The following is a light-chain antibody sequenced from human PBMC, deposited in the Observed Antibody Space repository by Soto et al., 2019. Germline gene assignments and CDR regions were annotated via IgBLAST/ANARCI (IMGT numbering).Light chain of an antibody. J-gene: IGKJ1*01. CDR3: LQDYNYPWT. V-gene: IGKV1-6*01. CDR2: VAS. Sequence: IQMTQSPSSLSASVGDRVTITCRASRYIRSDLSWYQQRPGQATKVLIYVASNLQSLVPSRFSGSGYGTAFNLTISSLQPEDCATYYCLQDYNYPWTFGQGTKAEIK. CDR1: RYIRSD.